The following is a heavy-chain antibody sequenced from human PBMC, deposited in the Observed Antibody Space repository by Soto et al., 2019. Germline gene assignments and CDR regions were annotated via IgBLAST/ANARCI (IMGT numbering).Heavy chain of an antibody. CDR1: GFTFSSYG. CDR2: ISYDGSNK. CDR3: AKEYSSSWYGSVWYYGMDV. J-gene: IGHJ6*02. D-gene: IGHD6-13*01. V-gene: IGHV3-30*18. Sequence: QVQLVESGGGVVQPGRSLRLSCAASGFTFSSYGMHWVRQAPGKGLEWVAVISYDGSNKYYADSVKGRFTISRDNSKNTLYLQMNSLRAEDTAVYYCAKEYSSSWYGSVWYYGMDVWGQGTTVTVSS.